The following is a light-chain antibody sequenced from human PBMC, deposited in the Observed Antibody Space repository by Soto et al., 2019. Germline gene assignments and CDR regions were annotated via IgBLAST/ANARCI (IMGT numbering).Light chain of an antibody. J-gene: IGKJ2*01. V-gene: IGKV3-20*01. CDR3: QQYGSSPPYT. CDR1: QSLSRTY. Sequence: EIVLTQSPDTLSLSPGDRATLSCRASQSLSRTYLAWYQQRPGQPPRVLMYDSSTRAAGIPDRFSGSGSGTHFTLTISRLEPEDFAVYYCQQYGSSPPYTFGQGTKLENK. CDR2: DSS.